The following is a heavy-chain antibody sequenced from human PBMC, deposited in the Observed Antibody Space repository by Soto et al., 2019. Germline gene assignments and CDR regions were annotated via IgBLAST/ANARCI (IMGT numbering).Heavy chain of an antibody. Sequence: PGGSLRLSCAASGFTFSSYGMHWVRQAPGKGLEWVAVISYDGSNKYYADSVKGRFTISRDNSKNTLYLQMNSLRAEDTAVYYCAKDAITGYNWNANWFDPWGQGTLVTVSS. V-gene: IGHV3-30*18. J-gene: IGHJ5*02. CDR1: GFTFSSYG. CDR2: ISYDGSNK. CDR3: AKDAITGYNWNANWFDP. D-gene: IGHD1-20*01.